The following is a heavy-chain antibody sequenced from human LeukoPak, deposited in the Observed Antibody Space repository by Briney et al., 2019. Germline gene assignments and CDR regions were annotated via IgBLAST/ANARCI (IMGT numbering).Heavy chain of an antibody. V-gene: IGHV4-39*07. J-gene: IGHJ4*02. Sequence: KSSETLSLTCTVSGGSISSSSYYWGWIRQPPGKGLEWIGSIYYSGSTNYNPSLKSRVTISVDTSKNQFSLKLSSVTAADTAVYYCARRRLGQWLAFDYWGQGTLVTVSS. CDR2: IYYSGST. CDR1: GGSISSSSYY. D-gene: IGHD6-19*01. CDR3: ARRRLGQWLAFDY.